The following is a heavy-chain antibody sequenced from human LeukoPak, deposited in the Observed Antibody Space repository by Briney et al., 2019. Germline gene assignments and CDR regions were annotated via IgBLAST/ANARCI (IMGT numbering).Heavy chain of an antibody. CDR1: GGSFSGYY. D-gene: IGHD6-13*01. CDR2: INHSGST. V-gene: IGHV4-34*01. J-gene: IGHJ6*02. Sequence: SETLSLTCAVYGGSFSGYYWSWIRQPPGKGLEWIGEINHSGSTNYNPSLKSRVTISVDTSKNQFSLKLSSVTAADTAVYYCAREGGEYSSSWYYYYYGMDVWGQGTTVTVS. CDR3: AREGGEYSSSWYYYYYGMDV.